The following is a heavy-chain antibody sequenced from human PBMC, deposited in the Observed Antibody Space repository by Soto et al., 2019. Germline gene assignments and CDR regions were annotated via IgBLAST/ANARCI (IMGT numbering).Heavy chain of an antibody. CDR3: PLTPPIEVAGRDS. J-gene: IGHJ4*02. V-gene: IGHV4-39*01. CDR1: GGSISGSHYH. D-gene: IGHD6-19*01. CDR2: IHYSGRV. Sequence: SETLSLTCTVSGGSISGSHYHWGWIRQPPGKGLEWIGSIHYSGRVFYKSSLLGRVTISVDTSKNQFSLDLNSVTATDTAVYYCPLTPPIEVAGRDSWRQGTLLTVSS.